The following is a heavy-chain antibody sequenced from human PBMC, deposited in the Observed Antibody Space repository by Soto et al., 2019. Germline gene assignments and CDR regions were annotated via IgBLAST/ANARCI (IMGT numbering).Heavy chain of an antibody. Sequence: LRLSCAASGFTFSDYYMSWIRQAPGKGLEWVSYISGGGGSTIQYADSVKGRFTISRDNAKNSLYLQMNSLRVADTAVYYCTRVRGYYDSSGFDYWGQGTPVTVSS. D-gene: IGHD3-22*01. J-gene: IGHJ4*02. CDR1: GFTFSDYY. CDR3: TRVRGYYDSSGFDY. CDR2: ISGGGGSTI. V-gene: IGHV3-11*01.